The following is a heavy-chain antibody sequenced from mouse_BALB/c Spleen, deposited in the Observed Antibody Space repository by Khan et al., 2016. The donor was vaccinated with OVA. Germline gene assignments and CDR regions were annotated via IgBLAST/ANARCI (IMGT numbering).Heavy chain of an antibody. CDR2: IWNGGNT. D-gene: IGHD2-14*01. V-gene: IGHV2-2*01. J-gene: IGHJ3*01. CDR1: GFSLTTYG. CDR3: ARNSYMSDFTY. Sequence: QVQLKESGPGLVQPSQSLSITCTVSGFSLTTYGVHWVRQSPGKGLEWLGLIWNGGNTDYNAAFISRLSITKDNYKSQVFFKLNSLQADDTAMYYCARNSYMSDFTYWGQGTLVTVSA.